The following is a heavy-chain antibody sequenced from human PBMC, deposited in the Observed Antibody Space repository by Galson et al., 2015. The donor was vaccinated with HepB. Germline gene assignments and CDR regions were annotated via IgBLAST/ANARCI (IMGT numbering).Heavy chain of an antibody. CDR2: ISYDGNRN. Sequence: SLRLSCAASGFTFNSYAMHWVRQAPGKGLEWVAVISYDGNRNYSADSVKGRFTISRDNSKSTIYLQMDSLRAEDTAVYYCARDQATYSSGWDYFDYWGQGTLVTVSS. J-gene: IGHJ4*02. V-gene: IGHV3-30*04. CDR3: ARDQATYSSGWDYFDY. D-gene: IGHD6-19*01. CDR1: GFTFNSYA.